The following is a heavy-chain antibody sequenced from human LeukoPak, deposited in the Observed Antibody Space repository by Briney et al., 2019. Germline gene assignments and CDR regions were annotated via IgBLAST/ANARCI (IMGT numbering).Heavy chain of an antibody. Sequence: PGGSLRLSCAASGFTFSSYSMNWVRQAPGKGLEWVSSISSSSSYIYYADSVKGRFTISRDNAKNSLYLQMNSLRPEDTAVYYCARVVYGSGSYCRFFDYWGQGTLVTVSS. CDR1: GFTFSSYS. CDR3: ARVVYGSGSYCRFFDY. D-gene: IGHD3-10*01. CDR2: ISSSSSYI. V-gene: IGHV3-21*01. J-gene: IGHJ4*02.